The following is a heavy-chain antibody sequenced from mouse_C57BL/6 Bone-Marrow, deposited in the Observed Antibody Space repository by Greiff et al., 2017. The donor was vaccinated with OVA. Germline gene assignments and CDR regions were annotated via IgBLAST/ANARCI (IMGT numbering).Heavy chain of an antibody. CDR1: GFSLTSYG. CDR3: ASADGSSPYYAMDY. Sequence: QVQLQQSGPGLVAPSQSLSITCTVSGFSLTSYGVDWVRQSPGKGLEWLGVIWGVGSTNYNSALKSRLSISKDNSKSQVFLKMNSLQTEDTAMYYCASADGSSPYYAMDYWGQGTSVTVSS. CDR2: IWGVGST. J-gene: IGHJ4*01. V-gene: IGHV2-6*01. D-gene: IGHD1-1*01.